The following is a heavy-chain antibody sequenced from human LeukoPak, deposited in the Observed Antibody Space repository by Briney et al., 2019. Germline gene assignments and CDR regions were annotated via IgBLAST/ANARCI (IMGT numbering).Heavy chain of an antibody. CDR1: GFTVTRNH. J-gene: IGHJ3*02. Sequence: GGSLRLSCAASGFTVTRNHMNWVRQAPGKRLEWVSAINSGGSTFYADSVKGRFTISRDNSKSTLSLQMNSLRAEDTAVYYCARDDPFDSARFFDIWGQGTMVTVSS. D-gene: IGHD3-22*01. CDR3: ARDDPFDSARFFDI. CDR2: INSGGST. V-gene: IGHV3-53*01.